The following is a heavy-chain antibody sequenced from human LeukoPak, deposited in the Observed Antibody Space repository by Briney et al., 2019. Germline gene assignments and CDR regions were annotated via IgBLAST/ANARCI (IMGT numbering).Heavy chain of an antibody. CDR3: ARMEAWVGYTTGPRGFDY. D-gene: IGHD1-26*01. J-gene: IGHJ4*02. CDR1: GGSVNSGSYY. CDR2: IYYSGST. Sequence: SETLSLTCSVSGGSVNSGSYYWSWIRQPPWKGLEWMGYIYYSGSTNHNPSLESRVTISLDKSKNQFSLKVNSVTAADTAVYYCARMEAWVGYTTGPRGFDYWGQGTLVTVTS. V-gene: IGHV4-61*01.